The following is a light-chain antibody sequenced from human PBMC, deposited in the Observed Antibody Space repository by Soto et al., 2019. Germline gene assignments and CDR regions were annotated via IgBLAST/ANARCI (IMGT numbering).Light chain of an antibody. CDR3: QSSDDTGDYYL. CDR1: ELSKQY. V-gene: IGLV3-25*02. Sequence: SYELTQPPSVSVSPGQTARITCSGDELSKQYSFWYQQKPGQAPVLVIYKDTERASGIPERFSGSSSGTTATLTISGVRAEDEATYYCQSSDDTGDYYLFGTGTKGTVL. CDR2: KDT. J-gene: IGLJ1*01.